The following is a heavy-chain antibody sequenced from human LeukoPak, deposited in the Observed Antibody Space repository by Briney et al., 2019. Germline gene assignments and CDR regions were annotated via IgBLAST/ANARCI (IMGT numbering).Heavy chain of an antibody. D-gene: IGHD1-26*01. CDR2: FDPEDGET. Sequence: ASVKVSCKVSGYTLTELSMHWVRQAPGKGLEWMGGFDPEDGETIYAQKFQGRVTMTEDTSTDTAYMELSSLRSEDTAVYYCTSDPTFYSGRYCFDYWGQGTLVAVSS. CDR1: GYTLTELS. J-gene: IGHJ4*02. CDR3: TSDPTFYSGRYCFDY. V-gene: IGHV1-24*01.